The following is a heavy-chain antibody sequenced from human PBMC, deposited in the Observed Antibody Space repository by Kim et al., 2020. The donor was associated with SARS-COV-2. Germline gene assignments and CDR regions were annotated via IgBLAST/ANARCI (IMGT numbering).Heavy chain of an antibody. V-gene: IGHV1-2*02. Sequence: ASVKVSCKASGYTFTGYYMHWVRQAPGQGLEWMGWINPNSGGTNYAQKFQGRVTMTRDTSISTAYMELSRLRSDDTAVYYCARTRRVGATWGFDYWGQGTLVTVSS. CDR3: ARTRRVGATWGFDY. CDR1: GYTFTGYY. J-gene: IGHJ4*02. D-gene: IGHD1-26*01. CDR2: INPNSGGT.